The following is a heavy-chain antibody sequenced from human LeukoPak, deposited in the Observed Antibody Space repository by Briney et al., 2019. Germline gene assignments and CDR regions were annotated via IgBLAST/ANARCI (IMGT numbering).Heavy chain of an antibody. D-gene: IGHD2-15*01. V-gene: IGHV3-21*01. J-gene: IGHJ5*02. CDR2: ISSSSSYI. CDR3: VRGGASTWS. CDR1: GFTFTKYW. Sequence: PGGSLRLSCAASGFTFTKYWMTWVRQAPGKGLEWVSSISSSSSYIYYRDSVKGRFTISRDDAKSTLYLQTNSLRAEDTAVYYCVRGGASTWSWGQGTLVTVSS.